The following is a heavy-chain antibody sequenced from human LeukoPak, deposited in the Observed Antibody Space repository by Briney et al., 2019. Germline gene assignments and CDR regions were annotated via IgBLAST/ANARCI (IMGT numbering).Heavy chain of an antibody. J-gene: IGHJ6*03. Sequence: GGSLRLSCAASGFTFSNYWMHWVRQAPGKGLVWVSRINSDGSSTSYADSVKGRFTISRDNAKNTLYLRMNSLRAEDTAVYYCARVSSGSYFGYYYYYMDVWGKGTTVTVSS. D-gene: IGHD1-26*01. CDR2: INSDGSST. CDR3: ARVSSGSYFGYYYYYMDV. V-gene: IGHV3-74*01. CDR1: GFTFSNYW.